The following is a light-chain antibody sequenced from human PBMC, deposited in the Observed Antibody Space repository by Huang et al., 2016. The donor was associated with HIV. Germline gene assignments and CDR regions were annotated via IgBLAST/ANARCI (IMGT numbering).Light chain of an antibody. J-gene: IGKJ5*01. Sequence: ETLLTQSPATLSVSPGERATLSCRARQNVNKYVTWYQQKPGQPPRLLIYDTSKRATGIPARFSGSGSGTDFNLTISSLEPEDLAVYFCQWCSHWPPITFGQGTRLHI. CDR2: DTS. CDR3: QWCSHWPPIT. V-gene: IGKV3-11*01. CDR1: QNVNKY.